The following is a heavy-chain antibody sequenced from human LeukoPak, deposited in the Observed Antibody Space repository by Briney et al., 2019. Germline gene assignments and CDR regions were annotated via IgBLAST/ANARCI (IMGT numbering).Heavy chain of an antibody. CDR3: ARDRWGSGYDPSYFDY. J-gene: IGHJ4*02. V-gene: IGHV1-2*02. CDR2: INPNSGGT. D-gene: IGHD5-12*01. CDR1: GYTFTGYY. Sequence: ASVKVSCKASGYTFTGYYMHWVRQAPGQGLEGMGWINPNSGGTNYAQKFQGRVTMTTDTSISTAYMELSRLRSDDTAVYYCARDRWGSGYDPSYFDYWGQGTLVTVSS.